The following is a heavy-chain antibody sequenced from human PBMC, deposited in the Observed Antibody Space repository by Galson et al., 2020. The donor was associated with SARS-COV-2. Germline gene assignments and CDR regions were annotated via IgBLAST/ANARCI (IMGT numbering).Heavy chain of an antibody. V-gene: IGHV4-59*10. CDR1: VSGGSISRPY. Sequence: ETSETLSLTCAVSGVSGGSISRPYWSWIRQPAGKGLEWIGRIYSSGSTNYNPSLKSRVTMSLDKSQNQIYLKLSSVTAADTAVYYCARYWGSLLAGTAWFDPWGQGTLVTVSS. D-gene: IGHD6-19*01. CDR2: IYSSGST. CDR3: ARYWGSLLAGTAWFDP. J-gene: IGHJ5*02.